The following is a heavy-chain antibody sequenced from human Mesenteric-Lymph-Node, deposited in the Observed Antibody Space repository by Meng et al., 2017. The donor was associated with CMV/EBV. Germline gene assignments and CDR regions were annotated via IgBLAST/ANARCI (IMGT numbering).Heavy chain of an antibody. CDR2: IDDGGRHT. J-gene: IGHJ5*02. CDR3: AKVASTHYSCRTTSCYTDL. V-gene: IGHV3-23*03. Sequence: GGSLRLSCAASGFTFATHGMTWVRQTPGKGLEYVSLIDDGGRHTYYSESVKGRFTISRDISRNTLFLQMNSLRVEDTAMYYCAKVASTHYSCRTTSCYTDLWGQGTLVTVSS. D-gene: IGHD2-2*02. CDR1: GFTFATHG.